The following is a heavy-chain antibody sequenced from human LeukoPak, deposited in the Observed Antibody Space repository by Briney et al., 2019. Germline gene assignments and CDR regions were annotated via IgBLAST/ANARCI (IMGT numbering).Heavy chain of an antibody. V-gene: IGHV3-21*01. Sequence: GGSLRLSCAASEFTFSSYSMNWVRQAPGKGLEWVSSISSSSSYIYYADSVKGRFTISRNNAKNSLYLQMNSLRAEDTAVYYCARVTAYYYDSSGYFDQWGQGTLVTVSS. D-gene: IGHD3-22*01. CDR2: ISSSSSYI. J-gene: IGHJ4*02. CDR1: EFTFSSYS. CDR3: ARVTAYYYDSSGYFDQ.